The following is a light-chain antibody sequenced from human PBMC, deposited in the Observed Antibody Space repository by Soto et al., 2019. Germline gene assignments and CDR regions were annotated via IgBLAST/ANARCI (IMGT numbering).Light chain of an antibody. CDR1: QSVSSSY. Sequence: EIVLTQSPGTLSLSPGERATLSCRASQSVSSSYLAWYQQKPGQAPRPLIYGASSRATSIPDRFSGSGSGTDFTLTISRLEPEDFAVYYCQQYGSSPTWTFGQGTKVEIK. CDR3: QQYGSSPTWT. J-gene: IGKJ1*01. V-gene: IGKV3-20*01. CDR2: GAS.